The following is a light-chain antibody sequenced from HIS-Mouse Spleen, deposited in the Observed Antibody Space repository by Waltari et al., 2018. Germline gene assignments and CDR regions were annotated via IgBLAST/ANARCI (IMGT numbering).Light chain of an antibody. CDR1: SSDVCGSNY. Sequence: QSALTQPASVSGSPGQSITISCTGPSSDVCGSNYVSWYQQHPGQAPKLMIYEFSNRPSGVSNRFSGSKSGNTASLTISGLQAEDEADYYCSSYTSSSTYVFGTGTKVTVL. CDR2: EFS. CDR3: SSYTSSSTYV. V-gene: IGLV2-14*01. J-gene: IGLJ1*01.